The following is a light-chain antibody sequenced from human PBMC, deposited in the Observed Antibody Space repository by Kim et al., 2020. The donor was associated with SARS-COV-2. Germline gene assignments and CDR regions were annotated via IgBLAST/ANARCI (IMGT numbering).Light chain of an antibody. CDR3: QQYGGSPPYT. Sequence: EIVLTQSPGTLSLSPGESATLSCRASQSVSTSYLAWYQQRPGQAPRLLIHSASRRATGIPDRFIGSGSGTEFTLTISRLEPEDFAMYYCQQYGGSPPYTFGQGTELEI. CDR2: SAS. V-gene: IGKV3-20*01. CDR1: QSVSTSY. J-gene: IGKJ2*01.